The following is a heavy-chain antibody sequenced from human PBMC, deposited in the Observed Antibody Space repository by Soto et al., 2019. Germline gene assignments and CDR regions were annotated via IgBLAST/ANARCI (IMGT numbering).Heavy chain of an antibody. J-gene: IGHJ4*02. CDR2: IYHSGST. V-gene: IGHV4-4*02. CDR1: GGSISSSDW. Sequence: QVQLQESGPGLVKPSGTLSLTCTVSGGSISSSDWWSWVRQPPGKGLEWIGEIYHSGSTNYNPSLKSRVTISLDKTKNQISLNRTAVTAADTAVYYCARDKAEDWGQGTLVTVSS. CDR3: ARDKAED.